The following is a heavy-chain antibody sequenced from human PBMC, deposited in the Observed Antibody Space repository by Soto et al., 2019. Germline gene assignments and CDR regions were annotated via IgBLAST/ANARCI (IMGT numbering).Heavy chain of an antibody. V-gene: IGHV4-34*01. CDR1: GGSVNVYY. D-gene: IGHD3-3*01. Sequence: PSETLSLTGAVYGGSVNVYYWNWIRQPPGKGLDWIGEINHTGGTHCNPSLKSRVTMSVDTSKNQFSLRLSSVTAADTAIYYCATRITVFGLLIPPFDPWGKGTQVTVSS. CDR3: ATRITVFGLLIPPFDP. J-gene: IGHJ5*02. CDR2: INHTGGT.